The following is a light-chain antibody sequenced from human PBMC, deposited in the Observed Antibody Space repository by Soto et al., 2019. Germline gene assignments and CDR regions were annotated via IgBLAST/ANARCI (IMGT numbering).Light chain of an antibody. CDR3: AAWDDSLNGRV. V-gene: IGLV1-44*01. CDR1: NSNIGSNT. CDR2: SNN. J-gene: IGLJ3*02. Sequence: QSVLTQPPSASGTPGQRGTISCSGSNSNIGSNTVSWYQQLPRSAPNLLIYSNNQRPSGVPDRFSGSKSATSASLAISGLQSEDEADYYCAAWDDSLNGRVFGGGTQLTVL.